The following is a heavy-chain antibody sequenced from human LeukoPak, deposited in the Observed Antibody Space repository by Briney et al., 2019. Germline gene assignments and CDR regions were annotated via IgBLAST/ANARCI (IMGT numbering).Heavy chain of an antibody. V-gene: IGHV3-7*01. CDR2: IKQDGSQK. CDR1: GFTFSTYW. Sequence: GGSLRLSCAASGFTFSTYWMSWVRQAPGKGLEWVANIKQDGSQKYSVDSVKGRFTISRDNAKNSLFLQLNSLRAEDTAVYYCASGNYFDYWGQGTLVTVSS. J-gene: IGHJ4*02. CDR3: ASGNYFDY.